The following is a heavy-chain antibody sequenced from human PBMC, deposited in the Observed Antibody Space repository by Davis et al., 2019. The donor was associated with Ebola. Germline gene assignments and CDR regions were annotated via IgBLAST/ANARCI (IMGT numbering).Heavy chain of an antibody. CDR3: ARGAYEVVIIAGFEY. V-gene: IGHV1-46*01. J-gene: IGHJ4*02. CDR2: INPGGGGT. Sequence: ASVKVSCKASGYTFTRYSMHWVRQAPGQGLEWMGVINPGGGGTSYAQKFQGRVTMTRDTSTSTVYMELRSLRSDDTAVYYCARGAYEVVIIAGFEYWGQGTLVTVSS. CDR1: GYTFTRYS. D-gene: IGHD2-21*01.